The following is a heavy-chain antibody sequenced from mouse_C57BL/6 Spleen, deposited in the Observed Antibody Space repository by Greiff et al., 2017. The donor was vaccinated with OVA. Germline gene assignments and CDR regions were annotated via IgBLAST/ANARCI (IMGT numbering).Heavy chain of an antibody. Sequence: QVQLQQSGPELVKPGASVKISCKASGYAFSSSWMNWVQQRPGKGLEWIGRIYPGDGDTNYNGKFKGKATLTADKSSSTAYMQLSSLKSEDSAVYFCERMGITTVVATGDYGGQGTTLTVSS. CDR2: IYPGDGDT. CDR1: GYAFSSSW. CDR3: ERMGITTVVATGDY. J-gene: IGHJ2*01. D-gene: IGHD1-1*01. V-gene: IGHV1-82*01.